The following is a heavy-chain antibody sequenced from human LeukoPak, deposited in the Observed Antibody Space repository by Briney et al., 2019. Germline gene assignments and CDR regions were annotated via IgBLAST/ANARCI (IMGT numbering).Heavy chain of an antibody. V-gene: IGHV3-66*01. CDR3: ARGEWFGEFDY. CDR1: GFTVSSNY. J-gene: IGHJ4*02. Sequence: GGSLRLSCAASGFTVSSNYMSWVRQAPGKGLEWVSVIYSGGSTYYADSVKGRFTISRDNSKNTPYLQMNSLRAEDTAVYYCARGEWFGEFDYWGQGTLVTVSS. CDR2: IYSGGST. D-gene: IGHD3-10*01.